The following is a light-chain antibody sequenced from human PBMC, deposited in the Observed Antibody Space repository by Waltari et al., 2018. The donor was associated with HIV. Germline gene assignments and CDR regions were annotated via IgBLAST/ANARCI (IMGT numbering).Light chain of an antibody. CDR1: ISNIGDTY. Sequence: QSVLTQPPSVSAAPGQKVTISCSGSISNIGDTYLSWFQQLPGTAPKLLIYENKIRPSGIPDRFSGSKSGTSATLGITGLQTGDEADYYCGTWDSSLSAWVFGGGTKLTVL. V-gene: IGLV1-51*02. J-gene: IGLJ3*02. CDR3: GTWDSSLSAWV. CDR2: ENK.